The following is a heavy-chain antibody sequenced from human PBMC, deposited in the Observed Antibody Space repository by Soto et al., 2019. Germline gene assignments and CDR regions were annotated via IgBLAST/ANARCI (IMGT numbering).Heavy chain of an antibody. Sequence: PGGSLRLSCAASGFTFSSYSMNWVRQAPGKGLEWVSSISSSSSYIYYADSVKGRFTISRDNAKNSLYLQMNSLRAEDTAVYYCARGRTDFWSGYYSWFDPWGQGTLVTVSS. CDR2: ISSSSSYI. J-gene: IGHJ5*02. CDR1: GFTFSSYS. D-gene: IGHD3-3*01. V-gene: IGHV3-21*01. CDR3: ARGRTDFWSGYYSWFDP.